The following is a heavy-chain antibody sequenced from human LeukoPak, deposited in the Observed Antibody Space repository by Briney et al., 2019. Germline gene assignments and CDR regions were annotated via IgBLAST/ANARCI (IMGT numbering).Heavy chain of an antibody. J-gene: IGHJ4*02. CDR2: LYSGGNT. CDR3: ARGAYSSGWLFDY. D-gene: IGHD6-19*01. V-gene: IGHV3-66*01. Sequence: PGGSLRLSCAASGFTVSSNYMTWVRQTPGKGLEWVSLLYSGGNTYYAGSVKDRFIITRDNSKNTLYLQMNTLRAEGTAVYYCARGAYSSGWLFDYWGQGTLVTVSS. CDR1: GFTVSSNY.